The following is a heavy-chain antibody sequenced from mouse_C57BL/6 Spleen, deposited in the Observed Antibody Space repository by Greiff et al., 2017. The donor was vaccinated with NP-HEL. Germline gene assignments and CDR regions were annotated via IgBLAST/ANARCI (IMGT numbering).Heavy chain of an antibody. CDR1: GYTFTDYE. J-gene: IGHJ2*01. CDR3: ARGRDAYYFDY. D-gene: IGHD3-1*01. CDR2: IDPETGGT. Sequence: QVQLQQSGAELVRPGASVTLSCKASGYTFTDYEMHWVKQTPVHGLEWIGAIDPETGGTAYNQKFKGKAILTADKSSSTAYMQLSSLTSEDSAVYYCARGRDAYYFDYWGQGTTLTVSS. V-gene: IGHV1-15*01.